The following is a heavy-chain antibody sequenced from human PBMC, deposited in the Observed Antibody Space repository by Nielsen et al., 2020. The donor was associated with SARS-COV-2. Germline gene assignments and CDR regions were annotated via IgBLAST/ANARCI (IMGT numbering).Heavy chain of an antibody. CDR1: GGSFSGYY. CDR3: AREIDDSSWSDY. Sequence: SETLSLTCAVYGGSFSGYYWSWIRQPPGKGLEWIGEINHSGSTNYNPSLKSRVTISVDTSKNQFSLKLSSVTAADTAVYYCAREIDDSSWSDYWGQGTLVTVSS. J-gene: IGHJ4*02. CDR2: INHSGST. V-gene: IGHV4-34*01. D-gene: IGHD6-13*01.